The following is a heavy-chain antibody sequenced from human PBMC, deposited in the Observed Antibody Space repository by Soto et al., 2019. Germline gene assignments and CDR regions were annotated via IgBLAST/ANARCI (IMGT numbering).Heavy chain of an antibody. D-gene: IGHD2-2*01. CDR1: GFTFSSYA. V-gene: IGHV3-30-3*01. CDR3: ARTLGYCSSTSCSTQRYYYYYYGMDV. J-gene: IGHJ6*02. Sequence: GGSLRLSCAASGFTFSSYAMHWVRQAPGKGLEWVAVISYDGSNKYYADSVKGRFTISRDNSKNTLYLQMNSLRAEDTAVYYCARTLGYCSSTSCSTQRYYYYYYGMDVWGQGTTVTVSS. CDR2: ISYDGSNK.